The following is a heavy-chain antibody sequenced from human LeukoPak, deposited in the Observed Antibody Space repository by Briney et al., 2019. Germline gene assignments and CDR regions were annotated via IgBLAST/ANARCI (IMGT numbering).Heavy chain of an antibody. D-gene: IGHD5-12*01. CDR3: ARPYDSNRDHSGYGY. Sequence: AGSLRLSCAPSGFTFSNYWMSWVRQAPGKGLEWVANINQDGSEEYYVDSVRGRFIISRDNAKNSRYLQMNSLRAEDTAVYYCARPYDSNRDHSGYGYWGRGTLVTVSS. V-gene: IGHV3-7*02. J-gene: IGHJ4*02. CDR1: GFTFSNYW. CDR2: INQDGSEE.